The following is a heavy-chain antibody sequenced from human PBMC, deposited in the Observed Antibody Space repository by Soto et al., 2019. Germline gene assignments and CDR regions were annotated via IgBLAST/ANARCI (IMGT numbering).Heavy chain of an antibody. Sequence: QVQLVQSGAEVKKPGSSVKVSCKASGGTFSSYAISWVRQAPGQGLEWMGGIIPIFGTANYAQKFQGRVTITADESTSTAYMEMSSLRSEDTAVYYCAISRYCGGDCFPPYYYYGMDVWGQGTTVTVSS. CDR2: IIPIFGTA. CDR3: AISRYCGGDCFPPYYYYGMDV. CDR1: GGTFSSYA. V-gene: IGHV1-69*01. D-gene: IGHD2-21*02. J-gene: IGHJ6*02.